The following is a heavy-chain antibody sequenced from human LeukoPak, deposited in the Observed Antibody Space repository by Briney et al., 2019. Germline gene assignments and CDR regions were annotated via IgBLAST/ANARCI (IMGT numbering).Heavy chain of an antibody. V-gene: IGHV4-34*01. CDR3: ARGYSSGWYLYYFAY. J-gene: IGHJ4*02. CDR2: IYHSGST. Sequence: SETLSLTCAVYGGSFSGYYWSWIRQPPGKGLEWFGSIYHSGSTYYNPSLKSRVTISVDTSKNQFSLKLTSVTAADTAVYYCARGYSSGWYLYYFAYWGQGTLVTVSS. D-gene: IGHD6-19*01. CDR1: GGSFSGYY.